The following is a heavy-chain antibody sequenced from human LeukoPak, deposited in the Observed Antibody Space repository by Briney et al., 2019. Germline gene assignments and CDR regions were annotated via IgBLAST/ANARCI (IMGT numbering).Heavy chain of an antibody. D-gene: IGHD3-16*01. CDR1: GGSISSGGYY. J-gene: IGHJ5*02. Sequence: SETLSLTCTVSGGSISSGGYYWSWIRQPPGKGLEWIGEINHSGSTNYNPSLKSRVTISVDTSKNQFSLKLSSVTAADTAVYYCARGRGNPKRFDPWGQGTLVTVSS. CDR2: INHSGST. CDR3: ARGRGNPKRFDP. V-gene: IGHV4-39*07.